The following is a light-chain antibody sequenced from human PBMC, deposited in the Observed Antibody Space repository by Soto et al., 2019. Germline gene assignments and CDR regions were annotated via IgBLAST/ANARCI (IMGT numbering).Light chain of an antibody. Sequence: ILWPPSLFTHCLDPRYRLGLSCGASQSVSSGYLAWYQQKPGQAPRLLIFDAASRATGIPDRFSGSVSGTDFTLSISRLEPEDFAVYYCQQYGSSPRTFGQGTKVDIK. J-gene: IGKJ1*01. CDR1: QSVSSGY. CDR3: QQYGSSPRT. V-gene: IGKV3-20*01. CDR2: DAA.